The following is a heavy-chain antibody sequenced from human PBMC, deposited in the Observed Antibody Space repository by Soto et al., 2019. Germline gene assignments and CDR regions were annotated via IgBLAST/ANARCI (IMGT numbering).Heavy chain of an antibody. Sequence: SVKVSCKDSGGYFSTYAITSVRQVPGQGLEWMGGIVPLFNTPNYAQKFQGRFTMTGDTSTSTDYMELSSLTSEETAVYYCAKPQIARHYYYGMEVWGQGTAVTVSS. J-gene: IGHJ6*02. CDR2: IVPLFNTP. CDR3: AKPQIARHYYYGMEV. CDR1: GGYFSTYA. V-gene: IGHV1-69*06.